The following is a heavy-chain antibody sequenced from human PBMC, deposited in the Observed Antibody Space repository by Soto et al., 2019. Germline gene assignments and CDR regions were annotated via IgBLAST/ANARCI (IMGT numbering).Heavy chain of an antibody. CDR3: ATLPKDP. V-gene: IGHV1-24*01. J-gene: IGHJ5*02. CDR2: FDPEDGET. Sequence: WVRQAPGKGLEWMGGFDPEDGETIYAQKFQGRVTMTEDTSTDTAYMELSSLRSEDTAVYYCATLPKDPWGQGTLVTVSS.